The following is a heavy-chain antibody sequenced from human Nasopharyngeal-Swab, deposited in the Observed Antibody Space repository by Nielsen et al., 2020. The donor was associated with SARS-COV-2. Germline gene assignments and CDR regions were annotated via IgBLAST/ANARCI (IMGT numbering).Heavy chain of an antibody. CDR3: ARGDDYGYYFDY. CDR1: GITFSRYW. D-gene: IGHD4-17*01. J-gene: IGHJ4*02. Sequence: GESLKISCAASGITFSRYWMSWVRQAPGKGLEWVANIKQDGSEKYYVDSVKGRFTISRDNAKNSLYLQMNSLRAEDTAVYYCARGDDYGYYFDYWGQGTLVTVSS. CDR2: IKQDGSEK. V-gene: IGHV3-7*01.